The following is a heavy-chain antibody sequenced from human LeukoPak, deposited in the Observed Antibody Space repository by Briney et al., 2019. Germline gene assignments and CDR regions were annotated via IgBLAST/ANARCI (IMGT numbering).Heavy chain of an antibody. J-gene: IGHJ3*02. CDR3: AKDYYDSSGYLDDFDI. V-gene: IGHV3-30*18. D-gene: IGHD3-22*01. CDR1: GFTFSSYG. Sequence: HAGGSLRLSCAASGFTFSSYGMHWVRQAPGKGLEGVAVISYDGSNKYYVDSVKGRFTISRDNSKNTLYLQMNTLRAEDTAVYYCAKDYYDSSGYLDDFDIWGQGTMVTVSS. CDR2: ISYDGSNK.